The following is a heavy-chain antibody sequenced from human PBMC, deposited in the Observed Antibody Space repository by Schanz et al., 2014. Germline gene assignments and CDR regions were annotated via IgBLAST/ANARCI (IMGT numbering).Heavy chain of an antibody. V-gene: IGHV3-23*01. CDR1: GFTFRNYA. D-gene: IGHD4-17*01. CDR2: ISGSGGST. CDR3: AKDMHKDYGGKPQAFDI. J-gene: IGHJ3*02. Sequence: VQLLESGGGLVQPGGSLKLSCSASGFTFRNYALSWVRQAPGKGLAWVSAISGSGGSTYYADSVKGRFTISRDNSNHTLYLQMNSLRADDTAVYYCAKDMHKDYGGKPQAFDIWGQGTMVTVSS.